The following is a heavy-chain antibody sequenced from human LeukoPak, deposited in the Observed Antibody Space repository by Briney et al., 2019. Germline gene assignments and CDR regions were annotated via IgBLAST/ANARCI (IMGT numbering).Heavy chain of an antibody. J-gene: IGHJ5*02. CDR2: IYYSGST. D-gene: IGHD2-2*01. CDR3: AREVVPAATQGPRFDP. CDR1: GGSISSGGYY. Sequence: NPSQTLSLTCTVSGGSISSGGYYWSWIRQHPGKGLEWIGYIYYSGSTYYNPSLKSRVTISVDTSKNQFSLKLSSVTAADTAVYYCAREVVPAATQGPRFDPWGQGTLVTVSS. V-gene: IGHV4-31*03.